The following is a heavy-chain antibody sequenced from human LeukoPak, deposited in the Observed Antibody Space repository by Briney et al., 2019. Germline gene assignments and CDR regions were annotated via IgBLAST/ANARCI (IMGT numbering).Heavy chain of an antibody. CDR3: ARIGNYYGSGSYQP. D-gene: IGHD3-10*01. J-gene: IGHJ4*02. CDR2: IYYSGST. Sequence: SETLSLTCTVSGGSISSYYWSWIRQPPGKGLEWIGYIYYSGSTNYNPSLKSRVTISVDTSKNQFSLKLSSVTAADTAVYYCARIGNYYGSGSYQPWGQGTLVTVSS. CDR1: GGSISSYY. V-gene: IGHV4-59*01.